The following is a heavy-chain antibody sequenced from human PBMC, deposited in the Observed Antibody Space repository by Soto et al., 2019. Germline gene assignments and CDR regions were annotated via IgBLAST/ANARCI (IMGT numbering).Heavy chain of an antibody. J-gene: IGHJ4*02. Sequence: QVQLVQSGAEVKKPGASVKVSCKASGYTFTSYGISWVRQAPGQGLEWMGWISAYNGNTNYAQKLQGRVNMTTDTTTSTADMELRSLRSDDTAVYYCARDPRWYSSGWHFDYWGQGNLVTASS. CDR3: ARDPRWYSSGWHFDY. CDR1: GYTFTSYG. V-gene: IGHV1-18*01. D-gene: IGHD6-19*01. CDR2: ISAYNGNT.